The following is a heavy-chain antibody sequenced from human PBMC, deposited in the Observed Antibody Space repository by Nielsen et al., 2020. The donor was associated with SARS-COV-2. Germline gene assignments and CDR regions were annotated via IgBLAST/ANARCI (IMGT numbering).Heavy chain of an antibody. CDR3: ARVRGKYYDFWSGYGGWFDP. D-gene: IGHD3-3*01. Sequence: SETLSLTCAVSGGSISSSNWWSWVRQPPGKGLEWIGEIYHSGSTNYNPSLKSRVTISVDKSKNQFSLKLSSVTAADTAVYYCARVRGKYYDFWSGYGGWFDPWGQGTLVTVSS. CDR1: GGSISSSNW. J-gene: IGHJ5*02. V-gene: IGHV4-4*02. CDR2: IYHSGST.